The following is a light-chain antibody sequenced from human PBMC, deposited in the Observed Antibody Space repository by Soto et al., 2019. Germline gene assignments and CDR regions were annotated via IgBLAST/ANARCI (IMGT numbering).Light chain of an antibody. J-gene: IGKJ1*01. V-gene: IGKV3-20*01. Sequence: EFVLTQSPGTLSLSPGERATLSCRASESPSSSYFAWYQQKPGQAPRLLIYGVSSRATGIPDRFSGSGSGTDFTLTISRLEPEDCAVYFCQHYGTSPLTFGQGTKVDSK. CDR2: GVS. CDR3: QHYGTSPLT. CDR1: ESPSSSY.